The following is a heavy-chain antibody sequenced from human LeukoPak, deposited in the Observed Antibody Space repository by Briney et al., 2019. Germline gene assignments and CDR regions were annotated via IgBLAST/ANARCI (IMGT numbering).Heavy chain of an antibody. D-gene: IGHD1-14*01. V-gene: IGHV1-2*04. CDR2: INPNSGGT. J-gene: IGHJ4*02. Sequence: ASVKVSCKASGYTFTSYDINWVRQATGQGLEWMGWINPNSGGTNYAQKFQGWVTMTRDTSISTAYMELSRLRSDDTAVYYCARADPYRGLDYWGQGTLVTVSS. CDR3: ARADPYRGLDY. CDR1: GYTFTSYD.